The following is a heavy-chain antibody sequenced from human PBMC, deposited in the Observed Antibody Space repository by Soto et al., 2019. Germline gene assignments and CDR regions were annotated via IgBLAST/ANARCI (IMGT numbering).Heavy chain of an antibody. CDR3: ARYRKTGAFDI. J-gene: IGHJ3*02. CDR2: IWYDGSNK. CDR1: GFTFSSYG. Sequence: QVQLVESGGGVVQSGRSLRLSCAASGFTFSSYGMHWVRQAPGKGLEWVAVIWYDGSNKYYADSVKGRFTISRDNSKNTLYLQMNSLRAEDTAVYYCARYRKTGAFDIWGKGTMVTVSS. V-gene: IGHV3-33*01.